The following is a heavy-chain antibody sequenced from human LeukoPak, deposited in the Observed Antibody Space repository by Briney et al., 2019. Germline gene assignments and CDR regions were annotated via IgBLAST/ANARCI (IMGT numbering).Heavy chain of an antibody. J-gene: IGHJ4*02. CDR1: GFTFSSYA. CDR2: ISGSGGST. D-gene: IGHD1/OR15-1a*01. CDR3: AKRAPVAAAGTGRYFDY. Sequence: PGGSLRLSCAASGFTFSSYAMSWVRQAPGKGLEWVSAISGSGGSTYYADSVEGRFTISRDNSKNTLYLQMNSLRAEDTAVYYCAKRAPVAAAGTGRYFDYWGQGTLVTVSS. V-gene: IGHV3-23*01.